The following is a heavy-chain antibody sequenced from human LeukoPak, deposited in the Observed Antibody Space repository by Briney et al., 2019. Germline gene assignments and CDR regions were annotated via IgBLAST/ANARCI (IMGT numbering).Heavy chain of an antibody. V-gene: IGHV3-23*01. CDR1: RLTFSNYA. CDR3: SKDPTGDYVGAFDM. Sequence: GESLTLSCAASRLTFSNYAMTWVRQAPGKGLEWVSSITGSGAGTYYADSVKGRFSISRDNSQNTLFLHMNSLRADDTAIYYCSKDPTGDYVGAFDMWGPGTMVTVSS. J-gene: IGHJ3*02. CDR2: ITGSGAGT. D-gene: IGHD4-17*01.